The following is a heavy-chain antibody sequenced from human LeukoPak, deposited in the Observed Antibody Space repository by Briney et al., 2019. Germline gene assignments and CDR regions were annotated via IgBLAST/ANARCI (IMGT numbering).Heavy chain of an antibody. D-gene: IGHD6-19*01. CDR3: ASQMDSSGWYFAFDI. CDR1: GFIFSNYG. V-gene: IGHV3-21*06. Sequence: GGSLRLSCAASGFIFSNYGMSWVRQAPGKGLEWVSSISSSSSYIYYADSVKGRFTISRDNAKNSLYLQMNSLRAEDTAVYYCASQMDSSGWYFAFDIWGQGTMVTVSS. J-gene: IGHJ3*02. CDR2: ISSSSSYI.